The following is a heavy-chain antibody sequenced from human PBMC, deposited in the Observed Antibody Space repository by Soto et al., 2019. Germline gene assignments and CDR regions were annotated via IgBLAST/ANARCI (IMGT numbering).Heavy chain of an antibody. CDR1: GFTFSSYS. CDR3: ARDQGTYYYYGMDV. D-gene: IGHD1-1*01. CDR2: ISSSSSYI. Sequence: GSLRLSCAASGFTFSSYSMNWVRQAPGKGLEWVSSISSSSSYIYYADSVKGRFTISRDNAKNSLYLQMNSLRAEDTAVYYCARDQGTYYYYGMDVWGQGTTVPAS. J-gene: IGHJ6*02. V-gene: IGHV3-21*01.